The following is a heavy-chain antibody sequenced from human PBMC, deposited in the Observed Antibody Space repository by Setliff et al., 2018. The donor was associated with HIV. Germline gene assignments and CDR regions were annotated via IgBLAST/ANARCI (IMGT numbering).Heavy chain of an antibody. Sequence: KTSETLSLTCAVYGGSFSDYYWTWIRQPPGKGLEWIGEITHSGRTNFRPSLRSRVTMSRDTSKNQFSLKLSSVTAADTAVYYCARATATYWYSIPRDYIYHMDVWGEGTTVTVSS. V-gene: IGHV4-34*01. CDR2: ITHSGRT. CDR3: ARATATYWYSIPRDYIYHMDV. CDR1: GGSFSDYY. D-gene: IGHD2-8*02. J-gene: IGHJ6*03.